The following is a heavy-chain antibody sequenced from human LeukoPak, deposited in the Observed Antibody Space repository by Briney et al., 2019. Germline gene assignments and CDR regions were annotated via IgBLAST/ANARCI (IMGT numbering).Heavy chain of an antibody. CDR2: ISSSSSYT. CDR3: ARVWEGIGGYCSGGSCYSIDY. V-gene: IGHV3-11*06. Sequence: PGGSLRLSCAASGFTFSDYYMSWIRQAPGKGLEWVSYISSSSSYTNYADSVKGRFTISRDNAKNSLYLQMNSLRAEDTAVYYCARVWEGIGGYCSGGSCYSIDYWGQGTLVTVSS. J-gene: IGHJ4*02. CDR1: GFTFSDYY. D-gene: IGHD2-15*01.